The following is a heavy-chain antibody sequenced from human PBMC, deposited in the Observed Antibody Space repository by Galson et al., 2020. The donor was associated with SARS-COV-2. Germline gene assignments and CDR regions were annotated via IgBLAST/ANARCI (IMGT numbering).Heavy chain of an antibody. CDR1: GYSFTSYW. D-gene: IGHD4-17*01. CDR3: VRRLMHLYGDANDAFDI. J-gene: IGHJ3*02. CDR2: IYPGDSDT. V-gene: IGHV5-51*01. Sequence: KIGESLKISCKGSGYSFTSYWIGWVRQMPGKGLEWMGIIYPGDSDTRYSPSFQGQVTISADKSISTAYLQWSSLKASDTAMYYCVRRLMHLYGDANDAFDIWGQGTMVTVSS.